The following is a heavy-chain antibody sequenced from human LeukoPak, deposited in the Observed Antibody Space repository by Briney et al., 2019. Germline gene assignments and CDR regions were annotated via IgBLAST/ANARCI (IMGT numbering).Heavy chain of an antibody. CDR2: IKKDGSGK. D-gene: IGHD3-10*01. J-gene: IGHJ5*02. CDR3: SRILLWFGELSRFDP. V-gene: IGHV3-7*04. CDR1: GFTYSSYW. Sequence: GGSLRLSCAASGFTYSSYWMSWVRQAPGKGLEWVANIKKDGSGKYYVDSVKGRFTIARDNAKNKLYLQLNSLRAEDTAVYYCSRILLWFGELSRFDPWGQGTLVTVSS.